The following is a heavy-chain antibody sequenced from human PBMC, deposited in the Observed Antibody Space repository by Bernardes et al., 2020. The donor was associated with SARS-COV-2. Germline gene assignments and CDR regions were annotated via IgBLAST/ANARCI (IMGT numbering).Heavy chain of an antibody. J-gene: IGHJ4*02. D-gene: IGHD2-21*01. Sequence: GGSLRLSCGASGFTFSSYAMHWVRQAPGKGLEWVAVISHDGSNKNYADSVKGRFTISRDNSKNTLYLQMNSLRAEDTGVYYCVRDWGGGGRWGQGTLVTVSS. CDR2: ISHDGSNK. CDR1: GFTFSSYA. CDR3: VRDWGGGGR. V-gene: IGHV3-30*14.